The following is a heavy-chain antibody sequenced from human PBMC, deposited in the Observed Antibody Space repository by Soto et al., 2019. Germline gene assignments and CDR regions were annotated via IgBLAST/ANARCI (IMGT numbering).Heavy chain of an antibody. CDR1: GFTFSDHY. CDR2: TRNKANSYTT. V-gene: IGHV3-72*01. Sequence: EVQLVESGGGLVQPGGSLRLSCAASGFTFSDHYMDWVRQAPGKGLEWVGRTRNKANSYTTEYAASVKGRFTISRDDSKNSLYLQMNSRTTEDTAVYYCARAPRSKSGDYWGQGTLVTVSS. CDR3: ARAPRSKSGDY. D-gene: IGHD1-26*01. J-gene: IGHJ4*02.